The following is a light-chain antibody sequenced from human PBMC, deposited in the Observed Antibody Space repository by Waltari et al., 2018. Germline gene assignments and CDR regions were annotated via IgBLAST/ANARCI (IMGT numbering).Light chain of an antibody. CDR1: QSVLYSSNNKNY. J-gene: IGKJ4*01. V-gene: IGKV4-1*01. Sequence: DLVMTQSPDSLAVSLGERATINCKSSQSVLYSSNNKNYLAWYQQKPGQPPKLLIYWASTRESGVPDRFSGSGSGTDFTLTISSLQAEDVAVYYCQQYYSTSFFGGGTKVEIK. CDR2: WAS. CDR3: QQYYSTSF.